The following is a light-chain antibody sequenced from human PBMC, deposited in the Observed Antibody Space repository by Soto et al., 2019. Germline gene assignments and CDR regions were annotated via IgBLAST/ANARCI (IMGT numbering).Light chain of an antibody. CDR1: SGYVGTYSL. J-gene: IGLJ1*01. CDR3: CLYVGATTYV. V-gene: IGLV2-23*01. Sequence: QSALAQPASVSGSPGQSITISCTGASGYVGTYSLVSWYQQHPGKAPKVVIYEGHKRPSGVPDRFSGSTSVNTASLTISGLQTDDEADYSCCLYVGATTYVFGTGTKLTVL. CDR2: EGH.